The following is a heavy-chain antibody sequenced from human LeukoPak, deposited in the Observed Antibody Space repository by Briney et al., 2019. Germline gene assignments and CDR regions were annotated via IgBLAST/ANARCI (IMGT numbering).Heavy chain of an antibody. J-gene: IGHJ4*02. Sequence: PGRSLRLSCAASGFVFKNYAMHWIRQAPGKGLEWVTTISYDGGNKYYADSAKGRFTVSRDNSKNILYLQMNSLRAEDTAVYYCARYCSSITRQTGQIDYWGQGTLVTVSS. V-gene: IGHV3-30-3*01. CDR1: GFVFKNYA. D-gene: IGHD2-2*01. CDR3: ARYCSSITRQTGQIDY. CDR2: ISYDGGNK.